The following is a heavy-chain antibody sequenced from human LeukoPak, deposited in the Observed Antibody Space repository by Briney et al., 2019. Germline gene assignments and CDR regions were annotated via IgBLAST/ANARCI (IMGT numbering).Heavy chain of an antibody. Sequence: PGGSLRLSCAASGFTFSDYYMSWIRQAPGKGLERVSYIGSSGSTIYYADSVMGRVTISRDNAKKSLYLQMNSLRAEDTAAYYCARDRGYSSGWNYFDYWGQGTLVTVSS. V-gene: IGHV3-11*01. J-gene: IGHJ4*02. CDR1: GFTFSDYY. CDR3: ARDRGYSSGWNYFDY. D-gene: IGHD6-19*01. CDR2: IGSSGSTI.